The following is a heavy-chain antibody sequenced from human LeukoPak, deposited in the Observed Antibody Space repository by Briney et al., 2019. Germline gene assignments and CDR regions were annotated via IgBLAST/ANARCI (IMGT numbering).Heavy chain of an antibody. J-gene: IGHJ4*02. Sequence: PGGSLRLSCAASGFTFSSYAMHWVRQAPGKGLEWVAVISYDGSKIYYTESVKGRFTISRDNSKNTLYLQMNSLRAEDTAVYYCARDLYDSSGYCFDYWGQGTLVTVSS. CDR3: ARDLYDSSGYCFDY. CDR1: GFTFSSYA. CDR2: ISYDGSKI. D-gene: IGHD3-22*01. V-gene: IGHV3-30*14.